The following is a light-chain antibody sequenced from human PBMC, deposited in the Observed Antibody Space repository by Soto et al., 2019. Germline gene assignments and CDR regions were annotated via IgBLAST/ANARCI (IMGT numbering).Light chain of an antibody. CDR1: QTLMTY. V-gene: IGKV1-5*01. J-gene: IGKJ1*01. CDR2: AAS. Sequence: DIAMTQYKTSLSASVGDEVTITCGPSQTLMTYLNWYQLKPGKPPRLLIYAASSLQSGVPSRFSGSGSGTEFTLTISCLQADDFGTYYSKQYNCYLETFGHGTKV. CDR3: KQYNCYLET.